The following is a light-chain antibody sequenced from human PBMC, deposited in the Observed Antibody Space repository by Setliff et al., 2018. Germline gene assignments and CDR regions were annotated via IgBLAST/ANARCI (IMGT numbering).Light chain of an antibody. J-gene: IGLJ1*01. Sequence: QSALTQPASVSGSPGLSITISCTGTSSDVGYYNYVSWYQQHPGEAPQLKIYEVSNRPSGVSDRFTGSKSGNTASLTISGLQAGDEADYYCSSHSSTGTYVFGTGTKVTVL. CDR3: SSHSSTGTYV. CDR1: SSDVGYYNY. CDR2: EVS. V-gene: IGLV2-14*01.